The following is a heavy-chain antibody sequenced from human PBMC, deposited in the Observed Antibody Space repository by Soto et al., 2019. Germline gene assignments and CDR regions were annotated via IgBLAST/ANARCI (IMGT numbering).Heavy chain of an antibody. D-gene: IGHD5-12*01. V-gene: IGHV1-2*04. J-gene: IGHJ6*03. CDR2: INPNSGGT. CDR1: GYTFSDYY. CDR3: ARESGGATATLDYYYFYMDV. Sequence: GASVKVSCKASGYTFSDYYIQWMRQAPGQGLEWMGWINPNSGGTKYAHKFQGWVTMTRDTSIKTAYMELSRLTSDDTAVYYCARESGGATATLDYYYFYMDVWGKGTTVTVSS.